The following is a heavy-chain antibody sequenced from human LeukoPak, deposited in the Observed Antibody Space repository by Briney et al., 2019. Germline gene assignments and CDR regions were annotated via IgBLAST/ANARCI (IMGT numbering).Heavy chain of an antibody. D-gene: IGHD6-19*01. V-gene: IGHV3-30*18. CDR3: AQNPSDSSGTS. CDR2: ISNDGSKE. Sequence: PGGSLRLSCAASGFTFSSYGMHWVRQAPGKGLDWVAVISNDGSKEYYADSVKGRFTISRDNSKNTLYLQMNSLRAEDTAVYYCAQNPSDSSGTSWGQGTLVTVSS. CDR1: GFTFSSYG. J-gene: IGHJ4*02.